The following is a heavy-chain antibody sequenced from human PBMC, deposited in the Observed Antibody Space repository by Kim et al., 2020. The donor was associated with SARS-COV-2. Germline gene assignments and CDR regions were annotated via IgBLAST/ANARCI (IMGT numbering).Heavy chain of an antibody. CDR3: ARGSDYYDSSGYYSHTLYYFCY. D-gene: IGHD3-22*01. CDR2: IWYDGSNK. V-gene: IGHV3-33*01. J-gene: IGHJ4*02. CDR1: GFTFSSYG. Sequence: GGSLRLSCAASGFTFSSYGMHWVRQAPGKGLEWVAVIWYDGSNKYYADSVKGRFTISRDNSKNTLYLQMNSLRAEDTAVYYCARGSDYYDSSGYYSHTLYYFCYSGQKALLTVSS.